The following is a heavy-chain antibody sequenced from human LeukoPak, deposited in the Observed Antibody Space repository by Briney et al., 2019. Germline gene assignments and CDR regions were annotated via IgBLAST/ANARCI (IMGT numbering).Heavy chain of an antibody. D-gene: IGHD3-3*01. CDR3: ARGTDFWSGYYTDDY. Sequence: SETLSLTCAVYGGSFSGYYWSWIRQPPGKGLEWIGEINHSGSTNYNPSLKSRVTISVDTSKNQFSLKLSSVTAADTAVYYCARGTDFWSGYYTDDYWGQGTLVTVSS. J-gene: IGHJ4*02. CDR1: GGSFSGYY. CDR2: INHSGST. V-gene: IGHV4-34*01.